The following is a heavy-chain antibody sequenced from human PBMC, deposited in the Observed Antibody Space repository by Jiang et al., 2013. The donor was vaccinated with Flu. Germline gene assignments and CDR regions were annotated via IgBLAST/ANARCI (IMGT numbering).Heavy chain of an antibody. CDR3: ARMLAYDFWSGYYTDQGGYYYYGMDV. Sequence: KPTQTLTLTCTFSGFSLSTSGMCVSWIRQPPGKALEWLALIDWDDDKYYSTSLKTRLTISKDTSKNQVVLTMTNMDPVDTATYYCARMLAYDFWSGYYTDQGGYYYYGMDVWGQGTTVTVSS. J-gene: IGHJ6*02. D-gene: IGHD3-3*01. CDR2: IDWDDDK. CDR1: GFSLSTSGMC. V-gene: IGHV2-70*01.